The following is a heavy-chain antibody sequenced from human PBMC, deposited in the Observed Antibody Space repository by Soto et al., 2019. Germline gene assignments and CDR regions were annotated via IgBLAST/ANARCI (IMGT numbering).Heavy chain of an antibody. CDR3: ARPPAADTRAES. CDR2: IYPGNSDT. CDR1: GYSFTSYW. D-gene: IGHD6-13*01. V-gene: IGHV5-51*01. Sequence: TGESLKISCKGSGYSFTSYWIGWVRQMPGKGLEWMGIIYPGNSDTRYSPSFQGQVTISADKSISTAYLQWSSLKASDTAIYYCARPPAADTRAESWGQGPLVTVSS. J-gene: IGHJ5*02.